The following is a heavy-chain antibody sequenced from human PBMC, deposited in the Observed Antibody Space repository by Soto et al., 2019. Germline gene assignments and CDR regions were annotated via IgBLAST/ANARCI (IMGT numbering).Heavy chain of an antibody. CDR1: GFTFSNYG. J-gene: IGHJ3*02. Sequence: ESGGGVVQPGRSLRLSCAASGFTFSNYGMHWVRQAPGKGLEWVAVISYDGSNKYYADSVKGRFTISRDNSKNTLYLQMNSLRDEDTAVYYCAKTDDYGHRRKAFDIWGQGTMVTVSS. D-gene: IGHD4-17*01. CDR2: ISYDGSNK. CDR3: AKTDDYGHRRKAFDI. V-gene: IGHV3-30*18.